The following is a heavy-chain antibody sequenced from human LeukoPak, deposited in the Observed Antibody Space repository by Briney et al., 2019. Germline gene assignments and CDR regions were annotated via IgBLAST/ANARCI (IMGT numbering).Heavy chain of an antibody. D-gene: IGHD2-2*03. Sequence: ASEKVSCKASGYTFTGYYMHWVRQAPGQGLEWMGWINPNSGGTNYAQKFQGRVTMTRDTSISTAYMELSRLRSDDTAVYYCAMDRTYYYYYYMDVWGKGTTVTVSS. V-gene: IGHV1-2*02. CDR3: AMDRTYYYYYYMDV. CDR1: GYTFTGYY. J-gene: IGHJ6*03. CDR2: INPNSGGT.